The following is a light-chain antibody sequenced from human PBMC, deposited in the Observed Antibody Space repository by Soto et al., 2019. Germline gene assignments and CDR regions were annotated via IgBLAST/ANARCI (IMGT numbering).Light chain of an antibody. Sequence: ERVMTQSPATLSVSPGEGATLSCRASQSVSTNLAWYQQKPGQAPTLLIYDASNRATGIPDRFSGGGSGTDFTLTISRLEPEDFAVYYCQQFASYPLPFGGGTMADVK. CDR2: DAS. CDR1: QSVSTN. J-gene: IGKJ4*01. V-gene: IGKV3-20*01. CDR3: QQFASYPLP.